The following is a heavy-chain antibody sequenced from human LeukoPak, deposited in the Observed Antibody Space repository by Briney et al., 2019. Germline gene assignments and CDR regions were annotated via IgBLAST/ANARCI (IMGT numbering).Heavy chain of an antibody. J-gene: IGHJ4*02. CDR1: GFTFSSYG. Sequence: GGSLRLSCAASGFTFSSYGMHWVRQAPGKGLEWVAFIRYDGSDKYYAGSVKGRFTISRDNSKNTLYLQMNSLGEGDTAVYYCAKVGADIAAAGWGQGTLVTVSS. CDR2: IRYDGSDK. V-gene: IGHV3-30*02. CDR3: AKVGADIAAAG. D-gene: IGHD6-13*01.